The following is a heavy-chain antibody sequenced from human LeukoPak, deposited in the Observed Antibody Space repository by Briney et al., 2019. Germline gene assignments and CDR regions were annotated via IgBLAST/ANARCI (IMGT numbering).Heavy chain of an antibody. CDR2: ISSTSSYK. J-gene: IGHJ4*02. D-gene: IGHD5-12*01. CDR3: AAEDIVATPPFY. Sequence: SGGSLRLSCIVSGLRFRSYVMTWVRQTPGKGLEWVAAISSTSSYKYYAESVEGRFTISRDNARNSLFLQMNSLRAGDTALYFCAAEDIVATPPFYWGQGTLVAVSS. V-gene: IGHV3-21*01. CDR1: GLRFRSYV.